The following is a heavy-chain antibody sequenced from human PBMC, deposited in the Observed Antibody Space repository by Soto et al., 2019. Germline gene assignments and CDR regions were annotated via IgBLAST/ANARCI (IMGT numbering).Heavy chain of an antibody. V-gene: IGHV4-31*03. CDR2: IYYSGST. D-gene: IGHD2-15*01. J-gene: IGHJ4*02. Sequence: QVQLQESGPGLVKPSQTLSLTCTVSGGSISSGGYYWSWIRQHPGKGLEWIGYIYYSGSTYYNPSLKRRVTXSXDXXTNQCSLKLSSVTAADTAVYYCARGSVVAATLFDYWGQGTLVTVSS. CDR3: ARGSVVAATLFDY. CDR1: GGSISSGGYY.